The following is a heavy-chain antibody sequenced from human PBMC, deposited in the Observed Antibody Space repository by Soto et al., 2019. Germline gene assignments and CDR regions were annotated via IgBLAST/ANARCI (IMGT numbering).Heavy chain of an antibody. V-gene: IGHV3-23*01. CDR1: GCTFSSYA. D-gene: IGHD6-13*01. J-gene: IGHJ6*02. CDR3: AKFGPEEQPEGYYYYGMDV. Sequence: GGSLRLSCAASGCTFSSYAMSWVRQAPGKGLEWVSAISGSGGSTYYADSVKGRFTISRDNSKNTLYLQMNSLRAEDTAVYYCAKFGPEEQPEGYYYYGMDVWGQGTTVTVSS. CDR2: ISGSGGST.